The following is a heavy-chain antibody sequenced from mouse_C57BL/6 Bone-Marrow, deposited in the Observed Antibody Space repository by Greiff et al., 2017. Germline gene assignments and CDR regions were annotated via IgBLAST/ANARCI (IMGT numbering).Heavy chain of an antibody. J-gene: IGHJ3*01. CDR1: GYAFSSSW. CDR2: IYPGDGDT. Sequence: VQGVESGPELVKPGASVKISCKASGYAFSSSWMNWVKQRPGKGLEWIGRIYPGDGDTNYNGKFKGKATLTADKSSSTAYMQLSSLTSEDSAVYFCARSTWFAYWGQGALVTVSA. V-gene: IGHV1-82*01. CDR3: ARSTWFAY.